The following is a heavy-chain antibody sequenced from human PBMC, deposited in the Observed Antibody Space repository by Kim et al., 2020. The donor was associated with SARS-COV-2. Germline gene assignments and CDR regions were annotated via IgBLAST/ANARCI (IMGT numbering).Heavy chain of an antibody. D-gene: IGHD6-13*01. J-gene: IGHJ6*02. CDR3: AKDIIAAAGNPLYYYYGMDV. V-gene: IGHV3-43*01. Sequence: RFTISRDNSKNSLYLQMNSLRTEDTALYYCAKDIIAAAGNPLYYYYGMDVWGQGTTVTVSS.